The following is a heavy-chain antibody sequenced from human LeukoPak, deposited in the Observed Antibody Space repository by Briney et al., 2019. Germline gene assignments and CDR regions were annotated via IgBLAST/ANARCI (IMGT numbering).Heavy chain of an antibody. CDR1: GFTFSRYW. CDR2: IRDVGSDK. J-gene: IGHJ4*02. V-gene: IGHV3-7*01. Sequence: GGSLRLSCAASGFTFSRYWMSWVRQAPGKGLEWVANIRDVGSDKYYVDSVKGRFTISRDNAKNSLYLQMNSLRAEDTAVYYCARGQDWNHDYWGQGTLVTVSA. CDR3: ARGQDWNHDY. D-gene: IGHD1-1*01.